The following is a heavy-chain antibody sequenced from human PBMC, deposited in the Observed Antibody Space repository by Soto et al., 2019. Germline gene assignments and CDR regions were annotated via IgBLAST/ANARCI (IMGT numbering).Heavy chain of an antibody. D-gene: IGHD6-13*01. J-gene: IGHJ6*02. V-gene: IGHV4-59*01. Sequence: PSETLSLTCTVSVCSISGYYWSWIRQPPGKGLRWIAYISDNGSTNCSPSLKSRVTISIDTSKNQFSLKLTSVTAADTAVYYCARESRFAASGRRNYYYYGLGVWGQGTTVTVSS. CDR3: ARESRFAASGRRNYYYYGLGV. CDR1: VCSISGYY. CDR2: ISDNGST.